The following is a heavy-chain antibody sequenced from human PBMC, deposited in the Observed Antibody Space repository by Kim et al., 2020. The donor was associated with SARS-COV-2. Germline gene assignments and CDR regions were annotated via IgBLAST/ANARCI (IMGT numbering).Heavy chain of an antibody. Sequence: SETLSLTCTVSGGSISSSSYYWGWIRQPPGKGLEWIGSIYYSGSTYYNPSLKSRVTISVDTSKNQFSLKLSSVTAADTAVCYCARHVGYSSSWFDYWGQGTLVTVSS. D-gene: IGHD6-13*01. V-gene: IGHV4-39*01. CDR1: GGSISSSSYY. CDR3: ARHVGYSSSWFDY. CDR2: IYYSGST. J-gene: IGHJ4*02.